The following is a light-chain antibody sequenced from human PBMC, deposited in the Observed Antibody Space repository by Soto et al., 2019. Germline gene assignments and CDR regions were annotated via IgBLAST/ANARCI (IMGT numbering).Light chain of an antibody. CDR1: SSDVGSYNL. Sequence: QSALTQPASVSGSPGQSITISCTGTSSDVGSYNLVSWYRQHPGKAPKLMIYEGSKRPSGVSNRFSGSKSGNTASLTISGLQAEDEADYYCCSFAGSSTPVLFGGGTKLTVL. CDR3: CSFAGSSTPVL. CDR2: EGS. J-gene: IGLJ2*01. V-gene: IGLV2-23*01.